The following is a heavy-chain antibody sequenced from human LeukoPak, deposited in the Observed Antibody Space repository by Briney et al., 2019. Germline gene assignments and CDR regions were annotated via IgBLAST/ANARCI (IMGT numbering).Heavy chain of an antibody. Sequence: PSETLSLTCTVSGGSISSSSYYWGWIRQPPGKGLEWIGSIYYSGSAYYNPSLKSRVTISVDTSKNQFSLKLSSVTAADTAVYYCAAYPPPYCGGDCYDDAFDIWGQGTMVTVSS. D-gene: IGHD2-21*02. CDR3: AAYPPPYCGGDCYDDAFDI. J-gene: IGHJ3*02. CDR1: GGSISSSSYY. CDR2: IYYSGSA. V-gene: IGHV4-39*01.